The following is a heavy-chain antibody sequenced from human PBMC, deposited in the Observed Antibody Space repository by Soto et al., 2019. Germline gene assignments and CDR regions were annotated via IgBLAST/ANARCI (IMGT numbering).Heavy chain of an antibody. V-gene: IGHV3-30-3*01. Sequence: GGSLRLSCAASGFTFSSYAMHWVRQAPGKGLEWVAVISYDGSNKYYADSVKGRFTISRDNSKNTLYLQMNSLIAEDTAVYYCASNYIAKFDPWGQGTLVTVSS. J-gene: IGHJ5*02. CDR2: ISYDGSNK. CDR3: ASNYIAKFDP. CDR1: GFTFSSYA. D-gene: IGHD2-15*01.